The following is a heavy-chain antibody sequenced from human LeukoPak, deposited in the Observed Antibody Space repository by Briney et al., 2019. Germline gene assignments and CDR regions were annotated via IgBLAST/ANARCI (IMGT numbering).Heavy chain of an antibody. CDR3: ARARVVTIFGVVIKDYYYYYMDV. D-gene: IGHD3-3*01. J-gene: IGHJ6*03. CDR2: ISAYNGNT. CDR1: GYTFTSYG. V-gene: IGHV1-18*01. Sequence: ASVKVSCKASGYTFTSYGISWVRQAPGQGLEWMGWISAYNGNTNYAQKLQGRVTITRNTSISTAYMELSSLRSEDTAVYYCARARVVTIFGVVIKDYYYYYMDVWGKGTTVTVSS.